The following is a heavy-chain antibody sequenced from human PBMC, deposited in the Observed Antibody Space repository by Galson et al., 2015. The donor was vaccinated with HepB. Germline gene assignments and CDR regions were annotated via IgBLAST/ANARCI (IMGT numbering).Heavy chain of an antibody. CDR1: EFTFSDYY. V-gene: IGHV3-11*06. CDR3: ARAPYTSNWPDGFDI. J-gene: IGHJ3*02. Sequence: SLRLSCAASEFTFSDYYMSWIRQAPGKGLEWVSYISSSSHYTNYADSVKGRLAISRDNAKNSLYLQMNSLRVEDTAVYYCARAPYTSNWPDGFDIWGQGTMVTVSS. CDR2: ISSSSHYT. D-gene: IGHD4-11*01.